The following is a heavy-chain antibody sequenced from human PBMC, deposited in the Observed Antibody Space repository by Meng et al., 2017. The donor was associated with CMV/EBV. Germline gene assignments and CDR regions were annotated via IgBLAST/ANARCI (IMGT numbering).Heavy chain of an antibody. CDR3: ARPSEGYYYGMDV. J-gene: IGHJ6*02. Sequence: GGSLRLSCAASGFTFSSNYMSWVRQAPGKGLEWVSVIYSGGSTYYADSVKGRFTISRDNSKNTLYLQMNSLRAEDTAVYYCARPSEGYYYGMDVWGQGTTVTVSS. CDR2: IYSGGST. V-gene: IGHV3-53*01. CDR1: GFTFSSNY. D-gene: IGHD2-2*01.